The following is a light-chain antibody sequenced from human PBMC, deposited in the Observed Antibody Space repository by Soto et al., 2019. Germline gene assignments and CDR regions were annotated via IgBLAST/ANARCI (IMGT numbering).Light chain of an antibody. CDR3: CSYAGSSTLV. CDR2: EGS. Sequence: LSQPASVSGSPGQSITISCTGTSSYVGSYNLVSWYQQHPGKAPKLMIYEGSKRPSGVSNRFSGYKSGNTASLTISGLQAEDEADYYCCSYAGSSTLVFGGGTKVTVL. CDR1: SSYVGSYNL. V-gene: IGLV2-23*01. J-gene: IGLJ3*02.